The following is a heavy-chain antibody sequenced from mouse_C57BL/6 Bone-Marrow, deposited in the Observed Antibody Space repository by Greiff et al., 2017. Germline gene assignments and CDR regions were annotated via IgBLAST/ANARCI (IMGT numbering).Heavy chain of an antibody. J-gene: IGHJ2*01. V-gene: IGHV5-4*01. D-gene: IGHD2-12*01. CDR1: GFTFSSYA. Sequence: EVQVVESGGGLVKPGGSLKLSCAASGFTFSSYAMSWVRQTPEKRLEWVATISDGGSYTYYPDNVKGRFTISRDNAKNNLYLQMSHLKFEDTAMYYCARDDSFDDWGQGTTLTVSS. CDR3: ARDDSFDD. CDR2: ISDGGSYT.